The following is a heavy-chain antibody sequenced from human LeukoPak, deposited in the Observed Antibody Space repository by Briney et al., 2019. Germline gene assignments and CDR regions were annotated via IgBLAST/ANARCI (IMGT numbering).Heavy chain of an antibody. CDR1: GFTFSSYA. CDR2: ISGSGGST. D-gene: IGHD2-2*01. J-gene: IGHJ4*02. Sequence: PGGSLRLSCAASGFTFSSYAMSWVRQAPGKGLEWVSAISGSGGSTYYADSAKGRFTISRDNSKSTLYLQMNNLRAEDTAVYYCAKDRHAPGRYCSSTTCFPFDLWGQGTVVTVSS. V-gene: IGHV3-23*01. CDR3: AKDRHAPGRYCSSTTCFPFDL.